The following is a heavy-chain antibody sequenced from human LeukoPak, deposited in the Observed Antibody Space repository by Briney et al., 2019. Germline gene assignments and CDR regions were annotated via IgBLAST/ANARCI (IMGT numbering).Heavy chain of an antibody. J-gene: IGHJ4*02. CDR2: ISVYSGDT. CDR1: GYTFTNYG. CDR3: ARAGWELQRTTKTRFDY. Sequence: GASVKVSCKACGYTFTNYGVVWVRQAPGQGLEWMGWISVYSGDTNSAQKFLGRVTMTTDTSTTTAYMELGSLTSDDTAVYYCARAGWELQRTTKTRFDYWGQGTLVTVSS. V-gene: IGHV1-18*01. D-gene: IGHD1-26*01.